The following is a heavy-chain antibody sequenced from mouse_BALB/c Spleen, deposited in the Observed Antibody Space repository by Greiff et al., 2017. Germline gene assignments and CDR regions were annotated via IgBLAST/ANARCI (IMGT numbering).Heavy chain of an antibody. V-gene: IGHV1-15*01. CDR1: GYTFTDYE. CDR3: TRWLLPWYFDD. Sequence: QVQLQQSGAELVRPGASVTLSCKASGYTFTDYEMHWVKQTPVHGLEWIGAIDPETGGTAYNQKFKGKATLTADKSSSTAYMELRSLTSEDSAVYYCTRWLLPWYFDDWGAGTTVTVSA. CDR2: IDPETGGT. D-gene: IGHD2-3*01. J-gene: IGHJ1*01.